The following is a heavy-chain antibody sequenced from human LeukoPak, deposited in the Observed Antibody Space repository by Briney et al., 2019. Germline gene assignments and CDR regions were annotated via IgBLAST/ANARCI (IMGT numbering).Heavy chain of an antibody. CDR3: ARGRSSGWSV. Sequence: PSETLSLTCAVYGGSFSGYYWSWIRQPPGKGLEWIGEINHSGSTNYNPSLKGRVTISVDTSKNQFSLKLSSVTAADTAVYYCARGRSSGWSVWGQGTLVTVSS. D-gene: IGHD6-19*01. V-gene: IGHV4-34*01. CDR2: INHSGST. J-gene: IGHJ4*02. CDR1: GGSFSGYY.